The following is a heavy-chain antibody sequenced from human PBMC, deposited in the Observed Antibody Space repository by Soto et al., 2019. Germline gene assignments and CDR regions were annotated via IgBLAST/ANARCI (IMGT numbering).Heavy chain of an antibody. CDR1: GGSISSGDYY. J-gene: IGHJ6*02. CDR3: ARSSESIAARRSKGNYYYDYGMDV. V-gene: IGHV4-30-4*01. D-gene: IGHD6-6*01. CDR2: IYYSGST. Sequence: KASETLTLTCTDSGGSISSGDYYWSWIRQPPGKGLEWIGYIYYSGSTYYNPSLKSRVTISVDTSKNQFSLKLSSVTAADTAVYYCARSSESIAARRSKGNYYYDYGMDVWGQGTTVTVSS.